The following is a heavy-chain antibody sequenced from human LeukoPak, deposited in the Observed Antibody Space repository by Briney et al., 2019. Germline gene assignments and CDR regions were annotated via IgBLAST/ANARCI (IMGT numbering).Heavy chain of an antibody. J-gene: IGHJ4*02. D-gene: IGHD5-12*01. CDR2: ISGSGGST. V-gene: IGHV3-23*01. CDR3: AKSKGSGYDWDY. Sequence: GSLLLSCAASGFTFSSYAMSLVRPAPGKGLEWVSAISGSGGSTYYADSVKGRFTISRDNSKNTLYLQMNSLRAEDTAVYYCAKSKGSGYDWDYWGQGTLVTVSS. CDR1: GFTFSSYA.